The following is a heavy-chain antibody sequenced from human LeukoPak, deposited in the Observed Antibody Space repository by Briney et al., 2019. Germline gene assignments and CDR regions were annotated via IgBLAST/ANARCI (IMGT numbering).Heavy chain of an antibody. CDR2: INSDGRST. D-gene: IGHD2-15*01. CDR1: GLTFSSYW. J-gene: IGHJ4*02. Sequence: PGGSLRLSCAASGLTFSSYWMHWVRQGPGKGLVWVSGINSDGRSTSYADSVKGRFTISRDNAENTLYLQMKSLRAEDTAVYYCVRRYCSGGSCYFDYWGQGILVTVS. V-gene: IGHV3-74*01. CDR3: VRRYCSGGSCYFDY.